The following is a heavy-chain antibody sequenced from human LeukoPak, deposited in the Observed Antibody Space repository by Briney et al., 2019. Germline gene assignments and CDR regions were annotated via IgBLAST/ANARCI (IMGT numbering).Heavy chain of an antibody. Sequence: PSETLSLTCTVSGGSISSSSYYCGCIRQPPGKGLEWIGSIYHSGSTYYNPSLKSRVTLSVETSKNQFSLKLSSVTAADTAVYYCAGSTYDNWFDPRGQGTLVTLSS. V-gene: IGHV4-39*01. CDR1: GGSISSSSYY. CDR2: IYHSGST. CDR3: AGSTYDNWFDP. D-gene: IGHD2-8*01. J-gene: IGHJ5*02.